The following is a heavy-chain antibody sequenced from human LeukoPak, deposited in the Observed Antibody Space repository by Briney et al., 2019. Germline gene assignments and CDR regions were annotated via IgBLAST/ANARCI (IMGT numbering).Heavy chain of an antibody. J-gene: IGHJ4*02. V-gene: IGHV3-23*01. CDR2: ISGHGDTT. Sequence: GGSLRLSCAASGFTFSSHAMIWVRQAPGKGLEWVSTISGHGDTTYDADSVKGRFTISRDNSKNTMFLQMSSLRAEDTAIYYCAKAIDSRGYWYERGADYGGQGTLVTVSS. CDR3: AKAIDSRGYWYERGADY. CDR1: GFTFSSHA. D-gene: IGHD3-22*01.